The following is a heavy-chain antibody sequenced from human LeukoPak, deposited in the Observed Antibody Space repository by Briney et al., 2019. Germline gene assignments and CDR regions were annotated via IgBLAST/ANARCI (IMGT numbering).Heavy chain of an antibody. J-gene: IGHJ4*02. CDR3: AAESAPYSGYDSHYFDY. CDR1: GFTFSSYA. CDR2: ISVSGGST. V-gene: IGHV3-23*01. D-gene: IGHD5-12*01. Sequence: GGSLRLSCAASGFTFSSYAMSWVRQAPGKGLEWVSAISVSGGSTYYADSVKGRFTVSRDNSKNTLYLQMNSLRAEDTAVYYCAAESAPYSGYDSHYFDYWGQGTLVTVSS.